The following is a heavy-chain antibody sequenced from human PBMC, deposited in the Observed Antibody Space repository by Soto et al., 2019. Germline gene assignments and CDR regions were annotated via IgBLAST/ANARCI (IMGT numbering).Heavy chain of an antibody. J-gene: IGHJ5*02. D-gene: IGHD1-7*01. V-gene: IGHV1-8*01. CDR1: GYSFTTYD. CDR3: ARTSRGTRGEFDP. CDR2: INPYNGNT. Sequence: ASVKVSCKASGYSFTTYDINWVRQATGQGLEWMGWINPYNGNTGYAQKFQGRVTLTRTTSISTAYMELSSLRSDDTAVYYCARTSRGTRGEFDPWGQGTLVTFSS.